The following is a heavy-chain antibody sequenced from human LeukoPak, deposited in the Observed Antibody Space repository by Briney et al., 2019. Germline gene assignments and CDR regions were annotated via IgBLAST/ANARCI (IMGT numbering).Heavy chain of an antibody. Sequence: GGSLRLSCAASGFTFSSYSMNWVRQAPGKGLEWVSSISSSSSYIYYADLVKGRFTISRDNAKNSLYLQMNSLRAEDTAVYYCARDPGDPSIAARPYDYWGQGTLVTVSS. D-gene: IGHD6-6*01. CDR3: ARDPGDPSIAARPYDY. J-gene: IGHJ4*02. V-gene: IGHV3-21*01. CDR2: ISSSSSYI. CDR1: GFTFSSYS.